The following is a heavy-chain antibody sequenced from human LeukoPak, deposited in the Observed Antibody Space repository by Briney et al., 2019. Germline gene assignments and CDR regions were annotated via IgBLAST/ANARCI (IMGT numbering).Heavy chain of an antibody. Sequence: PSETLSLTCTVSGGSISSSSYYWGWVRQPPGTGLEWIGSIYYSGSTYYNPSLKSRVTISVDTSKNQFSLKLSSVTAADTAVYYCARPYCGSTSCYMALAFDIWGQGTMVTVSS. J-gene: IGHJ3*02. V-gene: IGHV4-39*01. CDR2: IYYSGST. CDR1: GGSISSSSYY. CDR3: ARPYCGSTSCYMALAFDI. D-gene: IGHD2-2*02.